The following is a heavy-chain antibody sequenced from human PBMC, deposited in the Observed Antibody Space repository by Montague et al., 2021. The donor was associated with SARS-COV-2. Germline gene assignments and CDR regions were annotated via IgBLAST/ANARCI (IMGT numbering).Heavy chain of an antibody. CDR2: LYYSGST. CDR3: ARHPPGYRYFYYLDV. J-gene: IGHJ6*03. D-gene: IGHD1-1*01. Sequence: SETLSLTCTVSGGSISSYYWSWIRQPPGKGLEWIGYLYYSGSTXXXPSXXXRVTISVDTSKNQFSLRPNSVTAADTAVYYCARHPPGYRYFYYLDVWGKGTTVTVSS. V-gene: IGHV4-59*01. CDR1: GGSISSYY.